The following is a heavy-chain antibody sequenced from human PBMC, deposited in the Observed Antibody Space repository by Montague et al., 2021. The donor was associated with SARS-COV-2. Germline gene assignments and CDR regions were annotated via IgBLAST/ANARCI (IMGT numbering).Heavy chain of an antibody. V-gene: IGHV4-61*02. CDR1: GGSISTGSYY. Sequence: TLSFTCTVSGGSISTGSYYWSWIRQPAGKGLEWIGRIYTSGSTNYNPSLKSRVTISVDTSKNQFSLKLSSVTAADTAVYYCARGPHYDILTSYYKDGMDVWGQGTTVTVSS. J-gene: IGHJ6*02. D-gene: IGHD3-9*01. CDR2: IYTSGST. CDR3: ARGPHYDILTSYYKDGMDV.